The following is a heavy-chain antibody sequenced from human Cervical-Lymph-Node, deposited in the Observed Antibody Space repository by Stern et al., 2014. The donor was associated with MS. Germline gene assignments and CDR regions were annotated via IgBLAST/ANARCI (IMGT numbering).Heavy chain of an antibody. Sequence: VQLVESGPGLVKPSETLSLTCTVSGGSISSYYWSWIRQPPGKGLEWIGYISYSGSTNYIPSLKSRVTISVGTSKNQFSMHVSPVTAADTAVYYCTMAVSSSSGLFDYWGQGTLVTVSS. J-gene: IGHJ4*02. CDR3: TMAVSSSSGLFDY. CDR2: ISYSGST. CDR1: GGSISSYY. V-gene: IGHV4-59*08. D-gene: IGHD6-6*01.